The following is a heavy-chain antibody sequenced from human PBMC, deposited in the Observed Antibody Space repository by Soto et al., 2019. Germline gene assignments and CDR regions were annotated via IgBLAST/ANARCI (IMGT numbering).Heavy chain of an antibody. Sequence: GGSLRLSCAASGFTFSSYAMHWVRQAPGKGLEWVAVIAYDGRNTHYADSVKGRFTISRDNSKNTLYLQMNSLRAEDTAVYYCAKSVYNWNDGFFDYWGQGTLVTVSS. CDR3: AKSVYNWNDGFFDY. CDR1: GFTFSSYA. D-gene: IGHD1-1*01. V-gene: IGHV3-30*18. J-gene: IGHJ4*02. CDR2: IAYDGRNT.